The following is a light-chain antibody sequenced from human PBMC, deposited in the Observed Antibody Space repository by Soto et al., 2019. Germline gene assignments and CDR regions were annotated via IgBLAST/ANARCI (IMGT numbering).Light chain of an antibody. J-gene: IGLJ1*01. CDR3: SSYTSSSTYG. CDR2: EVS. Sequence: QSVLTQPASVSGSPGQSITISCTGTSSDVGGYNYVSWYQQHPGKAPKLMIYEVSNRPSGVSNRFSGSKSGHTASLTISGLQAEDEADYYCSSYTSSSTYGFGTGTKVTVL. V-gene: IGLV2-14*01. CDR1: SSDVGGYNY.